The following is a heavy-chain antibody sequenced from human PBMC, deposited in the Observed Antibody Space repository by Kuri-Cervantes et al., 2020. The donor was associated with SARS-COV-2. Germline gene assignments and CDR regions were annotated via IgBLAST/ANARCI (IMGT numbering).Heavy chain of an antibody. V-gene: IGHV1-69*06. CDR2: IIPIFGTA. CDR3: ARGGSSYSSSWFDYYFDY. CDR1: GYTFTSYG. J-gene: IGHJ4*02. D-gene: IGHD6-13*01. Sequence: SVKVSCKASGYTFTSYGISWVRQAPGQGLEWMGRIIPIFGTANYAQKFQGRVTITADKSTSTAYMELSSLRSEDTAVYYCARGGSSYSSSWFDYYFDYWSQGTLVTVSS.